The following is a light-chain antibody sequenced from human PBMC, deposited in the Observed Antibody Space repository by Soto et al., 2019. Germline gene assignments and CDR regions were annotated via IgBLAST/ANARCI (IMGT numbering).Light chain of an antibody. CDR3: KQRSNWPVT. CDR1: QSVSSY. J-gene: IGKJ3*01. CDR2: DAS. V-gene: IGKV3-11*01. Sequence: EIVLTQSPATLSLSPGERATLSCRASQSVSSYLAWYQQKPGQAPRLLLYDASNRATGIPARFSGSGSGTDFTLTVSSLEPEDFAFYYCKQRSNWPVTFGPGTKVDMK.